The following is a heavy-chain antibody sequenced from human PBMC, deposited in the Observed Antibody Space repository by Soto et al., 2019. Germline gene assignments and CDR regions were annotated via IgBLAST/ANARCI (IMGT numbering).Heavy chain of an antibody. CDR2: LIPVFGST. D-gene: IGHD6-6*01. CDR3: ERSIGSSSFYFDF. CDR1: GGTFSDYA. Sequence: QVQLVQSGAEVKKPGSSVKVSCKASGGTFSDYAISWVRQAPGHGLEWMGGLIPVFGSTHYAQSFQGRLTITANPSSTAAYMELSSLRSDDTAVYYCERSIGSSSFYFDFWGPGTQVTVAS. V-gene: IGHV1-69*01. J-gene: IGHJ4*02.